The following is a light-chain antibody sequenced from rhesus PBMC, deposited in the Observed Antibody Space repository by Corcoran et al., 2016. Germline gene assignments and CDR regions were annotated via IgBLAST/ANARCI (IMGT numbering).Light chain of an antibody. CDR1: QGISNW. V-gene: IGKV1-69*01. Sequence: DIQMTQSPSSLSASVGDRVTITCRASQGISNWLAWYQQKPGKAPKLLIYRASNLETGVPSRFSGSGSGTDFTLTISSLQPEDIATYYGHQHDNSPYSFGQGTKVEIK. J-gene: IGKJ2*01. CDR3: HQHDNSPYS. CDR2: RAS.